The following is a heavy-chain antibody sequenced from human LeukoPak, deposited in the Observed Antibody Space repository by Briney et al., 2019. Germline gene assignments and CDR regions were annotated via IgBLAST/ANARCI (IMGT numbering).Heavy chain of an antibody. J-gene: IGHJ4*02. D-gene: IGHD5-12*01. CDR2: TNSDETTI. V-gene: IGHV3-74*01. Sequence: PGGSLRLSCAASGFSFSRHWMHWVRQAPGKGLVWVSRTNSDETTIDYADSVKGRFTISRDNVKNTVYLQMNSLRAEDTAVYYCAREGGVATIAFDYWGQGTLVTVSS. CDR1: GFSFSRHW. CDR3: AREGGVATIAFDY.